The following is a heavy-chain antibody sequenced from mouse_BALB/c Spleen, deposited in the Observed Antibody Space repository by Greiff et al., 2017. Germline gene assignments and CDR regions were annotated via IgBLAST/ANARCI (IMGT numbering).Heavy chain of an antibody. CDR2: IWSGGST. D-gene: IGHD2-14*01. CDR1: GFSLTSYG. V-gene: IGHV2-2*02. J-gene: IGHJ3*01. Sequence: VQLQESGPGLVQPSQSLSITCTVSGFSLTSYGVHWVRQSPGKGLEWLGVIWSGGSTDYNAAFISRLSISKDNSKSQVFFKMNSLQANDTAIYYCARNRDYRYPWFAYWGQGTLVTVSA. CDR3: ARNRDYRYPWFAY.